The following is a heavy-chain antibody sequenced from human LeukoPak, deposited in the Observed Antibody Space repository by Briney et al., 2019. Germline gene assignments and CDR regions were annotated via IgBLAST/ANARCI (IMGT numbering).Heavy chain of an antibody. D-gene: IGHD5-24*01. J-gene: IGHJ6*03. CDR2: IKSKNDGAAT. CDR3: VSRDAYKPRYFMDV. V-gene: IGHV3-15*05. CDR1: GFNFDIAW. Sequence: GGSLRLSCAVSGFNFDIAWMNWVRQAPGEGLEWVGRIKSKNDGAATDYAAPVRGRFTISIDDSKNMLYLQMNSLKTEDTAVYYCVSRDAYKPRYFMDVWGKGPRSPSP.